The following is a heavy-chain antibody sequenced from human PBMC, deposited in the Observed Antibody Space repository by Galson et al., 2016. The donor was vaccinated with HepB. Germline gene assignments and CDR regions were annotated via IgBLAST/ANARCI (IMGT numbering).Heavy chain of an antibody. CDR1: GYTFTSYG. CDR3: ARDVVVIAISYYYYGMDV. V-gene: IGHV1-18*01. Sequence: SVKVSCKASGYTFTSYGISWVRQAPGQGLEWMGWISAYNGNTNYAQKLQGRVTMTTDTSTSTAYKELRSLGSDDTAVYYCARDVVVIAISYYYYGMDVWGQGTTVTVSS. D-gene: IGHD2-21*01. J-gene: IGHJ6*02. CDR2: ISAYNGNT.